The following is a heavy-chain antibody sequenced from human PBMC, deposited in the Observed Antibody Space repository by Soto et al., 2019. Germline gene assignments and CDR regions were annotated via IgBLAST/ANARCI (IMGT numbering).Heavy chain of an antibody. Sequence: SETLSLTCAFYGGSFSGYYWSWIRQPPGKGLEWIGEINHSGSTNYNPSLKSRVTISVDTSKNQFSLKLSSVTAADTAVYYCARGLWFGELSSYGMDVWGQGTTVTVS. D-gene: IGHD3-10*01. CDR3: ARGLWFGELSSYGMDV. V-gene: IGHV4-34*01. J-gene: IGHJ6*02. CDR2: INHSGST. CDR1: GGSFSGYY.